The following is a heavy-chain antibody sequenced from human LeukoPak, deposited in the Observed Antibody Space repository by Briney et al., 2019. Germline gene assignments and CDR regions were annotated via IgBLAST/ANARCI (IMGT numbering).Heavy chain of an antibody. J-gene: IGHJ5*02. V-gene: IGHV4-34*01. CDR1: GGSFSDNS. CDR3: AGSLGFNWFDP. CDR2: INHSGAT. Sequence: PSETLSLTCAVYGGSFSDNSWRWIRQPPGKGLEWIGEINHSGATNYNPSLKSRVTISVDTSKNQFSLKLSSVTAADTAVYYCAGSLGFNWFDPWGQGNLVTVSS. D-gene: IGHD1-26*01.